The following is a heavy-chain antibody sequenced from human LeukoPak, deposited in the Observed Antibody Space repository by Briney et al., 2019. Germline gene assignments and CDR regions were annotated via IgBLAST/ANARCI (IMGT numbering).Heavy chain of an antibody. D-gene: IGHD3-3*01. J-gene: IGHJ5*02. CDR1: GGSISSGDYY. Sequence: SQTLSLTCTVSGGSISSGDYYWSWIRQPPGKGLEWIGYIYYSGSTYYNPSLKSRVTISVDTSKNQFSLKLSSVTAADTAVYYCARGHPSYYDFWSGYINWFDPWGQGTLVTVSS. V-gene: IGHV4-30-4*01. CDR2: IYYSGST. CDR3: ARGHPSYYDFWSGYINWFDP.